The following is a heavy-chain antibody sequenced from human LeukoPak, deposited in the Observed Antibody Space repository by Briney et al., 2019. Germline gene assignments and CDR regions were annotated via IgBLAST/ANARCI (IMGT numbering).Heavy chain of an antibody. V-gene: IGHV3-23*01. CDR2: IGASGLNT. CDR3: AKNWDDYDSSGPIDH. CDR1: GFSFSAYA. D-gene: IGHD3-22*01. J-gene: IGHJ4*02. Sequence: PGGSLRLSCAASGFSFSAYAMSWVRQAPGKGLEWVSGIGASGLNTYYADTVKGRLTISRDNSNNAVYLQLYSLRVDDTAAYYCAKNWDDYDSSGPIDHWGQGALVTVSS.